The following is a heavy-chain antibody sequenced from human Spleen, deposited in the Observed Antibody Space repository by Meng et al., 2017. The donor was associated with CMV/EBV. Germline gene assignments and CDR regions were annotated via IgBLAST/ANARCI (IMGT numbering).Heavy chain of an antibody. V-gene: IGHV1-18*01. J-gene: IGHJ5*02. CDR3: ARTRYCSSTSCYSRFDFWSGNNWFDP. CDR2: ISAYNGNT. D-gene: IGHD2-2*02. Sequence: WVRKAPGQGLEWMGWISAYNGNTNYTKKLQGRVTMTTDTSTSTAYMELRSLRSDDTAVYYCARTRYCSSTSCYSRFDFWSGNNWFDPWGQGTLVTVSS.